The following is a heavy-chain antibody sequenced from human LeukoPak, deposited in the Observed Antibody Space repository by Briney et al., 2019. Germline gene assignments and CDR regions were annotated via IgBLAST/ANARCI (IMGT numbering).Heavy chain of an antibody. CDR2: IYPGGSDA. CDR1: GYSFTTYW. D-gene: IGHD3-10*01. Sequence: GEALEISCKGSGYSFTTYWIGWGRQMPGGGLGWVGIIYPGGSDARYSPSFQGQVTISADKSISTAYLHWSRLQASDTAIYYSAKHSRTGSSFDPFEYWGQGTLVTVSS. J-gene: IGHJ4*02. CDR3: AKHSRTGSSFDPFEY. V-gene: IGHV5-51*01.